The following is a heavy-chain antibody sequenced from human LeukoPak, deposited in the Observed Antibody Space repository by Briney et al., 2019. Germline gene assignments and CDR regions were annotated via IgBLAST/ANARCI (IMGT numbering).Heavy chain of an antibody. CDR1: GFTLRTYV. J-gene: IGHJ4*02. CDR2: ISDDGSNK. V-gene: IGHV3-30*03. D-gene: IGHD4-17*01. Sequence: GGSLRLSCAASGFTLRTYVMNWVRQAPGKGLEWVAVISDDGSNKYYAESVKGQFTISRDNSKNTLYLQMNSLRAEDTAVYYCARAFSTTAFDYWGQGALVTVSS. CDR3: ARAFSTTAFDY.